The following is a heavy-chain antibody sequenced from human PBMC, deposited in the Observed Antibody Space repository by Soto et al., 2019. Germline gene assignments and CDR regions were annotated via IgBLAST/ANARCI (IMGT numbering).Heavy chain of an antibody. CDR2: ISGSGGST. J-gene: IGHJ6*02. CDR1: GFTFSSYA. D-gene: IGHD3-22*01. V-gene: IGHV3-23*01. Sequence: GGSLRLSCAASGFTFSSYAMSWVRQAPGKGLEWVSAISGSGGSTYYADSVKGRFTISRDNSKNTLYLQMNSRRAEDTAVYYCAKGDYYDSSGYSREGSYYYYGMDVWGQGTTVTVSS. CDR3: AKGDYYDSSGYSREGSYYYYGMDV.